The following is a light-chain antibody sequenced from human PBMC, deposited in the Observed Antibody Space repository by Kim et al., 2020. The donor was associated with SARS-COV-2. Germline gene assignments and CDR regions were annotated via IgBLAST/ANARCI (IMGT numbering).Light chain of an antibody. CDR2: KAS. J-gene: IGKJ5*01. Sequence: DIQMTQSPSTLSASVGDRVTITCRAGQNINSWLAWYQQKAGKAPKLLIYKASTLGSGVPSRFSGSESGTEFTLTISSLQPDDFATYYCQQYDTYPITFGQGTRLDIK. V-gene: IGKV1-5*03. CDR3: QQYDTYPIT. CDR1: QNINSW.